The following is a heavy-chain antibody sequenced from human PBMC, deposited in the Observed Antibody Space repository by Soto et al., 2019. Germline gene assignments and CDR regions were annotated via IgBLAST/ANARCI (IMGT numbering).Heavy chain of an antibody. D-gene: IGHD3-10*01. CDR1: GYTFTSYY. V-gene: IGHV1-46*01. CDR2: INPSGGST. CDR3: ARVSSQSTQSGSYPYYFDY. Sequence: ASVKVSCKASGYTFTSYYMHWVRQAPGQGLEWMGIINPSGGSTSYAQKFQGRVTMTRDTSTSTVYMELSSLRSEDTAVYYCARVSSQSTQSGSYPYYFDYWGQGTLVTVSS. J-gene: IGHJ4*02.